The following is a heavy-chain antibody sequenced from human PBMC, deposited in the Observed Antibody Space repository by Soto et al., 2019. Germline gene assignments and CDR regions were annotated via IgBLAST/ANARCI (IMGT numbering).Heavy chain of an antibody. CDR3: AKYGFGEPFDY. J-gene: IGHJ4*02. CDR2: ISYDGSNK. Sequence: PGGSLRLSCAASGFTFSSYGMHWVRQAPGKGLEWVAVISYDGSNKYYADSVKGRFTISRDNSKNTLYLQMNSLRAEDTAVYYCAKYGFGEPFDYWGQGTLVTVPQ. D-gene: IGHD3-10*01. CDR1: GFTFSSYG. V-gene: IGHV3-30*18.